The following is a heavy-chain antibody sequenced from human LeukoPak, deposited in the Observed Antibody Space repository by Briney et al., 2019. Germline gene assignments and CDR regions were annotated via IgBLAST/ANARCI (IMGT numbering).Heavy chain of an antibody. CDR3: ASAYDSSGYSYYYGMGV. J-gene: IGHJ6*02. Sequence: SVKVSCKASGGTFSSYAICWVRQAPGQGLEWMGGIIPIFGTANYAQKFQGRVTITADESTSTAYMELSSLRSEDTAVYYCASAYDSSGYSYYYGMGVWGQGTTVTVSS. CDR1: GGTFSSYA. V-gene: IGHV1-69*13. CDR2: IIPIFGTA. D-gene: IGHD3-22*01.